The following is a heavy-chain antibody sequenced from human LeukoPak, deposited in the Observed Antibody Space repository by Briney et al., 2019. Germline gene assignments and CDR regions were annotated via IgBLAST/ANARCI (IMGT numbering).Heavy chain of an antibody. CDR1: GYTFTSYG. CDR2: ISAYNGNT. CDR3: AVYYYDSSGYYGSFDY. V-gene: IGHV1-18*01. D-gene: IGHD3-22*01. J-gene: IGHJ4*02. Sequence: GASVKVSCKASGYTFTSYGISWVRQAPGQGLEWMGWISAYNGNTNYAQKLQGRVTMTTDTSTSTAYMELRSLRSDDTAVYYCAVYYYDSSGYYGSFDYWGQGTLATVSS.